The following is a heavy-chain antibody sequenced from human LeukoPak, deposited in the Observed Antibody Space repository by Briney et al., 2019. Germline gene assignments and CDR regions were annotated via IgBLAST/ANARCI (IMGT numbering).Heavy chain of an antibody. D-gene: IGHD6-13*01. CDR2: IKSKTDGGTT. J-gene: IGHJ4*02. V-gene: IGHV3-15*01. CDR3: TTGYSSRPYYFDY. CDR1: GFTFSNAW. Sequence: GGSLRLSCAASGFTFSNAWMSWVRQAPGKGLEWVGRIKSKTDGGTTDYAAPVKGRFTISRDDSKNTLYLQMNGLKTEDTAVYYCTTGYSSRPYYFDYWGQGTLVTVSS.